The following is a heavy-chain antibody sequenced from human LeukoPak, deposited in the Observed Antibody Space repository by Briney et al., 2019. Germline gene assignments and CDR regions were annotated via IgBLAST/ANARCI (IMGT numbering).Heavy chain of an antibody. CDR3: ARVRFAGPQAFDI. Sequence: PGGSLRLSCAASTFTLSSYTMNWVRQAPGKGLEWVSSISSCSTHINYADSVKGRFTISIDNAKNSMALQMNSLRAEDTAVYYCARVRFAGPQAFDIWGQGTMVTVAS. D-gene: IGHD4/OR15-4a*01. CDR2: ISSCSTHI. J-gene: IGHJ3*02. CDR1: TFTLSSYT. V-gene: IGHV3-21*01.